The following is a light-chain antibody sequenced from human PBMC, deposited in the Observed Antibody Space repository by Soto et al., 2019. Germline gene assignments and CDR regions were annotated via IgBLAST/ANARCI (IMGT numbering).Light chain of an antibody. Sequence: QSALTQPASVSGSPGQSITISCTGTTSDVGRYNYVSWHQQHPGKAPKLLIFDVSNRPSGVSDRFSGSKSGNTASLTISGLLAEDEADYYCNSYTTGTTWVFGGGTKLTV. V-gene: IGLV2-14*01. CDR2: DVS. J-gene: IGLJ3*02. CDR1: TSDVGRYNY. CDR3: NSYTTGTTWV.